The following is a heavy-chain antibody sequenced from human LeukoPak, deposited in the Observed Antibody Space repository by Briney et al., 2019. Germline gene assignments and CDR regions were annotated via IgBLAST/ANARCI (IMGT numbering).Heavy chain of an antibody. CDR1: DYTFTSYG. J-gene: IGHJ5*02. CDR3: ARYEWELPPPIWFDP. CDR2: INTYNGNT. D-gene: IGHD1-26*01. Sequence: ASVKVSCKASDYTFTSYGISWVRQAPGQGLEWMGWINTYNGNTNYAQKFQGRVTITADKSTSTAYMELSSLRSEDTAVYYCARYEWELPPPIWFDPWGQGTLVTVSS. V-gene: IGHV1-18*01.